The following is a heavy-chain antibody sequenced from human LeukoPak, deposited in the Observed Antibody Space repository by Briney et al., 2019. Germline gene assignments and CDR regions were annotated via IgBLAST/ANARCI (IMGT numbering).Heavy chain of an antibody. CDR3: GRDFGLVGTKRSFDL. CDR1: GFTFTDYC. V-gene: IGHV3-11*01. D-gene: IGHD1-7*01. Sequence: GGSLRLSCAASGFTFTDYCMGWIRQAPGKGLEWLSYISGSGTTIFYADSVKGRFTISRGNAKNSVDLQMNSLRAEDTAVYYCGRDFGLVGTKRSFDLWGQGTMVTVSS. J-gene: IGHJ3*01. CDR2: ISGSGTTI.